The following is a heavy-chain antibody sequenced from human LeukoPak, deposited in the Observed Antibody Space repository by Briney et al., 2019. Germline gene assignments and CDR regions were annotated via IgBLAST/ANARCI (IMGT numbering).Heavy chain of an antibody. J-gene: IGHJ5*02. Sequence: ASVKVSFTASGYTFTSYAMHWVRQAPGQRLEWMGWINAGNGNTKYSQKFQGRVTITRDTSASTAYMELSSLRSEDTAVYYCARPYCSGGSCYSINWFDPWGQGTLVTVSS. V-gene: IGHV1-3*01. CDR3: ARPYCSGGSCYSINWFDP. CDR1: GYTFTSYA. D-gene: IGHD2-15*01. CDR2: INAGNGNT.